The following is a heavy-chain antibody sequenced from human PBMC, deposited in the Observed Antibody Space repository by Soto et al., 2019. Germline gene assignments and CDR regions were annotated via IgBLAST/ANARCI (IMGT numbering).Heavy chain of an antibody. CDR1: GGTFSSYA. CDR2: IIPIFGTA. J-gene: IGHJ1*01. D-gene: IGHD3-22*01. CDR3: ARGATYYYDSSGSFLFQH. V-gene: IGHV1-69*13. Sequence: SVKVSCKASGGTFSSYAISWVRQAPGQGLEWMGGIIPIFGTANYAQKFQGRVTITADESTSTAYMELSSLRSEDTAVYYCARGATYYYDSSGSFLFQHWGPGTLVTVSS.